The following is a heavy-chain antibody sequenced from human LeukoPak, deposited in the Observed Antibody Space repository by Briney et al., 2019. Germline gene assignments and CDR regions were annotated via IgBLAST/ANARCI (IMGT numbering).Heavy chain of an antibody. V-gene: IGHV1-8*01. CDR3: ARTGRTTRSYGSGSFWGYHYYYMDV. Sequence: GASVKVSCEASGYTFSSYDINWVRLATGQGLEWMGWMNPNSGNAAYAQKFQGRVTMTRKTSISTAYMELTSLRSEDTAVYYCARTGRTTRSYGSGSFWGYHYYYMDVWGKGTTVTIAS. D-gene: IGHD3-10*01. J-gene: IGHJ6*03. CDR2: MNPNSGNA. CDR1: GYTFSSYD.